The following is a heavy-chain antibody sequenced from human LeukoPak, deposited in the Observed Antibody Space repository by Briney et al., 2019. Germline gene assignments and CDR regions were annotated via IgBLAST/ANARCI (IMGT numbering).Heavy chain of an antibody. CDR2: ISSSGSPI. D-gene: IGHD3-3*01. CDR3: ARGHGFGVVIQGFDY. J-gene: IGHJ4*02. Sequence: GGSLRLSCAASAFTFTDYYMSWIRQAPGRGLKWVSYISSSGSPIYYADSVKGRFTISRDNAKNSLYLQMNSLRAEDTAVYYCARGHGFGVVIQGFDYWGQGTLVTVSS. V-gene: IGHV3-11*01. CDR1: AFTFTDYY.